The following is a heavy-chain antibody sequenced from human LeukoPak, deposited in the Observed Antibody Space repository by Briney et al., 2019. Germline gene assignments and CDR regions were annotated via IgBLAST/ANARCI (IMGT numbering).Heavy chain of an antibody. D-gene: IGHD3-22*01. CDR3: ARADSSGYYYGTPVNY. Sequence: PSETLSLTCAVYGGSFSGYYWSWIRQPPGKGLEWIGEINHSGSTNYNPSLKSRVTISVDTSKNQFSLKLSSVTAADTAVYYCARADSSGYYYGTPVNYWGQGTLVTVSS. CDR2: INHSGST. V-gene: IGHV4-34*01. CDR1: GGSFSGYY. J-gene: IGHJ4*02.